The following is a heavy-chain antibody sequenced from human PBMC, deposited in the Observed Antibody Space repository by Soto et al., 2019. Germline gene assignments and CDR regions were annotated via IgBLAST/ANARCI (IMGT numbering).Heavy chain of an antibody. J-gene: IGHJ4*02. D-gene: IGHD1-26*01. V-gene: IGHV3-23*01. Sequence: EVQLLESGGGLVQPGGSLRLSCAASGFTFTNYAMSWVRQAPGKGLEWVSGVNGAGLRTYYADSVKGRFSMSRDNSKNTVSLQLQSLRAEGTALYYCANDGVLGAPYFFDSWGQGTLVTVSS. CDR1: GFTFTNYA. CDR2: VNGAGLRT. CDR3: ANDGVLGAPYFFDS.